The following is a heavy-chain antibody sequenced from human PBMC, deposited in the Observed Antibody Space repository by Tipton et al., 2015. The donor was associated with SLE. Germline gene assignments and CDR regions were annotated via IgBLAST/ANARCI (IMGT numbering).Heavy chain of an antibody. Sequence: TLSLTCTVSGGSIRTGGYYWNWIRQHPGKGLEWIGYIYYSGSTYYNPALKSRLTISVDTSKNQFSLKLSAVTAADTAVYYCARAISGGIVVSWGQGTLVTVSS. D-gene: IGHD3-22*01. V-gene: IGHV4-31*03. CDR2: IYYSGST. J-gene: IGHJ5*02. CDR1: GGSIRTGGYY. CDR3: ARAISGGIVVS.